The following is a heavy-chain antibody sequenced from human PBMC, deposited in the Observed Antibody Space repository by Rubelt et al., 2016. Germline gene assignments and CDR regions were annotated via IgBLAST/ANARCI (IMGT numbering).Heavy chain of an antibody. Sequence: RSLRLSCAASGFTFSSYAMHWVRHAPGKGLEWVAVISYDGSNKYYADSVKGRFTISRDNSKNTLYLQMNSLRAEDTAVYYCARVPYGDYVWGLLGYWGQGTLVTVSS. D-gene: IGHD3-16*01. V-gene: IGHV3-30*04. CDR1: GFTFSSYA. CDR2: ISYDGSNK. J-gene: IGHJ4*02. CDR3: ARVPYGDYVWGLLGY.